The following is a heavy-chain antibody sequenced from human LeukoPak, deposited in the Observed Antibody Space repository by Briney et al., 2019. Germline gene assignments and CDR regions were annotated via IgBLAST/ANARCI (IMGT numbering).Heavy chain of an antibody. J-gene: IGHJ4*02. CDR3: ARAPTVSQGDY. D-gene: IGHD4-17*01. CDR2: ISYDGSNK. CDR1: GFTFSSYA. V-gene: IGHV3-30-3*01. Sequence: PGRSLRLSCAASGFTFSSYAMHWVRQAPGKGLEWVAVISYDGSNKYYADSVKGRFTISRDNSKNTLYLQMNSLRAEGTAVYYCARAPTVSQGDYWGQGTLVTVSS.